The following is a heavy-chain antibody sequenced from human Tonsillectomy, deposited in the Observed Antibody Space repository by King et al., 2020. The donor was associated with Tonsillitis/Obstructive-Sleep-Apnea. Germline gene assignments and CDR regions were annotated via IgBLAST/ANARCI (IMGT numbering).Heavy chain of an antibody. CDR1: GGSFSGYY. CDR3: ATGYCSSTTCSSTDWFDP. J-gene: IGHJ5*02. Sequence: HVQLQQWGAGLLKPSETLSLTCAVYGGSFSGYYWSWIRQPPGKGLEWIGEINHSGSTNYNPSLKSRVTISVDTSKNQFSLKLRSVTAADTAVYYCATGYCSSTTCSSTDWFDPWGQGTLVTVSS. D-gene: IGHD2-2*01. CDR2: INHSGST. V-gene: IGHV4-34*01.